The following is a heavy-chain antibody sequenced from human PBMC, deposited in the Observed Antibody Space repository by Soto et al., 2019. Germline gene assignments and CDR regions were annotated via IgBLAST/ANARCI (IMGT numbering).Heavy chain of an antibody. D-gene: IGHD1-26*01. J-gene: IGHJ4*02. V-gene: IGHV2-70*01. Sequence: LTLTCTFSGFSLSTSGMCVSWIRQPPGKALEWLALIDWDDDKYYSTSLKTRLTISKDTSKNQVVLTMTNMDPVDTATYYCARILSKWELRCEAEIAYWGQGTLVTVSS. CDR3: ARILSKWELRCEAEIAY. CDR2: IDWDDDK. CDR1: GFSLSTSGMC.